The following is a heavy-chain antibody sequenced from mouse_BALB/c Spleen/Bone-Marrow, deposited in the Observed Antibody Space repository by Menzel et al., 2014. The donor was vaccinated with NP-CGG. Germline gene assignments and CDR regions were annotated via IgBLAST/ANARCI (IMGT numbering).Heavy chain of an antibody. D-gene: IGHD2-14*01. V-gene: IGHV14-3*02. CDR3: ASYRYAWYFDV. Sequence: EVQRVESGAELVKPGASVKLSCTASGFNIKDTYMHWVKQRPEQGLEWIGRIDPANGNTKYDPKFQGKATITADTSSNTAYLQLSSLTSEDTAVYYCASYRYAWYFDVWGAGTTATVSS. J-gene: IGHJ1*01. CDR1: GFNIKDTY. CDR2: IDPANGNT.